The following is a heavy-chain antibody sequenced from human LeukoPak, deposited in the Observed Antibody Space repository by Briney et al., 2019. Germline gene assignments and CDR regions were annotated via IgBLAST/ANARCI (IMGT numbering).Heavy chain of an antibody. D-gene: IGHD3-22*01. V-gene: IGHV4-34*01. CDR3: ASLIYYDSSGYYPNDY. CDR1: GGSLSGYH. CDR2: INHSGST. J-gene: IGHJ4*02. Sequence: PSETLSLTCAVYGGSLSGYHWSWIRQPPGKGLEWIGEINHSGSTNYNPSLKSRVTISVDTSKNQFSLKLSSVTAADTAVYYCASLIYYDSSGYYPNDYWGQGTLVTVSS.